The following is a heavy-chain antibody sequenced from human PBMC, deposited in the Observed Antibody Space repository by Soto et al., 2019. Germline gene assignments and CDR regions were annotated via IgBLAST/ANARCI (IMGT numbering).Heavy chain of an antibody. CDR2: IYPGDSDT. D-gene: IGHD3-16*01. CDR3: ARGGVDTRVFDY. CDR1: GYSFTSYW. Sequence: GESLKISCQASGYSFTSYWIGWVRQMPGKGLELMGIIYPGDSDTRYSPSFQGQVTISADKSISTAYLQWSGLQASDTALYYCARGGVDTRVFDYWGQGTLVTVSS. V-gene: IGHV5-51*01. J-gene: IGHJ4*02.